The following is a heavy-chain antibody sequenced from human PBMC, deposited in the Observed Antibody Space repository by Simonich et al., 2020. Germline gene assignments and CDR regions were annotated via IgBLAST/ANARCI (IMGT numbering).Heavy chain of an antibody. V-gene: IGHV3-33*01. Sequence: QVQLVESGGGVVQPGRSLRLSCAASGFTFSSYGMHWVRQAPGEGLGWVAFIWYNGINKYYAASVKGRFTISRDNSKNTLYLQMNSLRAEDTAVYYCARAYSSSWYNWFDPWGQGTLVTVSS. D-gene: IGHD6-13*01. J-gene: IGHJ5*02. CDR2: IWYNGINK. CDR1: GFTFSSYG. CDR3: ARAYSSSWYNWFDP.